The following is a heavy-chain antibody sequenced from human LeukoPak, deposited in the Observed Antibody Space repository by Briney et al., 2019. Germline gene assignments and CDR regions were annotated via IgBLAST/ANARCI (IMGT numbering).Heavy chain of an antibody. CDR1: GFTFSSYE. Sequence: PGGSLRLSCAASGFTFSSYEMNWVRLAPGKGLEWLSFISDSGITTYYADSVRGRFTISRDNAESSLYLHMTSLRAEDTATYYCTTPGLDYWGQGTLVTVSA. CDR2: ISDSGITT. CDR3: TTPGLDY. J-gene: IGHJ4*02. D-gene: IGHD3-16*01. V-gene: IGHV3-48*03.